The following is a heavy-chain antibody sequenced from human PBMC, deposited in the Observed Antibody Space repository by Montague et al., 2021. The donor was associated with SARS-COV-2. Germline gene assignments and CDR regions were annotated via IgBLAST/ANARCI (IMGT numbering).Heavy chain of an antibody. J-gene: IGHJ6*02. Sequence: SETLSLTCAVYGGSFSGYYWSWIRQPPGKGLEWIGEINHSGSTNYNPSLKRRVTISVDTSKNQFSLKLSSVTAADTAVYYCARGSWHIVVVTAIRDGYYGMDVWGQGTTVTVSS. D-gene: IGHD2-21*02. CDR1: GGSFSGYY. CDR3: ARGSWHIVVVTAIRDGYYGMDV. V-gene: IGHV4-34*01. CDR2: INHSGST.